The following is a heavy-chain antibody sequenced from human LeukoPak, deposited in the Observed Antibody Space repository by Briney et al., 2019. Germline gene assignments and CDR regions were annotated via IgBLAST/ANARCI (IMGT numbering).Heavy chain of an antibody. J-gene: IGHJ3*02. V-gene: IGHV4-34*01. D-gene: IGHD3-22*01. CDR2: INRSGST. Sequence: SETLSLTCVVYGGSFSGYYWSWIRQPPGKGLEWIGEINRSGSTNYNPSLKSRVTISVDTSKNQFSLKLSSVTAADTAVYYCARGDSSGYYSGAFDIWGQGTMVTVSS. CDR1: GGSFSGYY. CDR3: ARGDSSGYYSGAFDI.